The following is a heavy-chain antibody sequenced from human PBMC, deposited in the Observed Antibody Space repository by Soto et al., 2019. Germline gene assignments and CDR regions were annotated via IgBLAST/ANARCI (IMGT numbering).Heavy chain of an antibody. CDR3: ASGRTGRSAP. Sequence: QEQLVQSGAEVKKPGASVKVSCKASGYTFTSYDINWVRQATGQGLEWMGWMNPNSGNTGYAQKFQGGVTMPRTTSIRTAYMGLGSWRSEATALYSCASGRTGRSAPGGRGPLFTVS. D-gene: IGHD1-1*01. CDR1: GYTFTSYD. J-gene: IGHJ5*02. V-gene: IGHV1-8*01. CDR2: MNPNSGNT.